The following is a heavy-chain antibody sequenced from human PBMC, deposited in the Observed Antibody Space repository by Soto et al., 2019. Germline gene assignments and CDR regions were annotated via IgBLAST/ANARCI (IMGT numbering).Heavy chain of an antibody. CDR3: ARSYGGNPNYYYGMDV. V-gene: IGHV1-69*01. Sequence: QVQLVQSGAEVKKPGSSVKVSCKASGGTFSSYAISWVRQAPGQGLEWMGGIIPIFGTASYAQKFQGRVTITADESTSTAYMELSSLRSEDTAVYYCARSYGGNPNYYYGMDVWGQGTTVTVSS. CDR1: GGTFSSYA. J-gene: IGHJ6*02. CDR2: IIPIFGTA. D-gene: IGHD4-17*01.